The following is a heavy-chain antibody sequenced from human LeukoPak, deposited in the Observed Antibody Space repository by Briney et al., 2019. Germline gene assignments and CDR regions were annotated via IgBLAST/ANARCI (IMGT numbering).Heavy chain of an antibody. Sequence: GGSLRLSCAASGFTFSSYCMSWVRQAPGKGLEWVANINQDGSEKDYVDSVKGRFTISRDSAKNSLYLQMNSLRAAHTAAYYCAPARGSSGWYENWGQGTLVTVSS. J-gene: IGHJ4*02. CDR1: GFTFSSYC. V-gene: IGHV3-7*01. CDR2: INQDGSEK. CDR3: APARGSSGWYEN. D-gene: IGHD6-19*01.